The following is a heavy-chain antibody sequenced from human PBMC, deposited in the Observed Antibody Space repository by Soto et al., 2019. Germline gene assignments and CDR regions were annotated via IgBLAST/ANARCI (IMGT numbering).Heavy chain of an antibody. CDR1: GGSISSYY. CDR3: ARTPTDYGSGSYDY. CDR2: IYTSGST. V-gene: IGHV4-4*07. Sequence: QVQLQESGPGLVKPSETLSLTCTVSGGSISSYYWSWIRQPAGKGLEWIGRIYTSGSTNYNPSLKSRVTMSVDTSKNQCSLKLSSVTAADTAVYYCARTPTDYGSGSYDYWGQGTLVTVSS. J-gene: IGHJ4*02. D-gene: IGHD3-10*01.